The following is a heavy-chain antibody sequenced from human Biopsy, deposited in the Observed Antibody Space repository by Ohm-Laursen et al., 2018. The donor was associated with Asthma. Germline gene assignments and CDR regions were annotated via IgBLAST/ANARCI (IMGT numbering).Heavy chain of an antibody. CDR3: ARLILGNSDY. D-gene: IGHD7-27*01. CDR2: IYSGGST. J-gene: IGHJ4*02. CDR1: GFTVTTHY. Sequence: GSLRLSCTATGFTVTTHYMSWVRQAPGKGLEWVSVIYSGGSTYYADSVKGRFTISRDSSKNSLFLQMNSLRAEDTAVYYCARLILGNSDYWGQGTLVTVSS. V-gene: IGHV3-53*01.